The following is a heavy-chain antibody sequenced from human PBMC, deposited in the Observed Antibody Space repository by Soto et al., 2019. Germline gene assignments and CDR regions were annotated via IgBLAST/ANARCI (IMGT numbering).Heavy chain of an antibody. J-gene: IGHJ3*02. Sequence: WGSLRLSCAASGFTFSSYAMHWVRQAPGKGLEWVAVISYDGSNKYYADSVKGRFTISRDNSKNTLYLQMNSLRAEDTAVYYCAREGGRSYLRSAVKQDAFDIWGQGTMVTVSS. V-gene: IGHV3-30-3*01. CDR2: ISYDGSNK. CDR3: AREGGRSYLRSAVKQDAFDI. D-gene: IGHD6-6*01. CDR1: GFTFSSYA.